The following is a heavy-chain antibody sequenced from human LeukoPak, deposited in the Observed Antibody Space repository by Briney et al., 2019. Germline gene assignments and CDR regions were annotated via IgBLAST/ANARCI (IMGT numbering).Heavy chain of an antibody. CDR2: ISGSGGST. CDR3: AREGPYYYGSGSYYPGFDY. J-gene: IGHJ4*02. Sequence: GGSLRLSCAASGFTFSSYSMNWVRQAPGKGLEWVSAISGSGGSTYYADSVKGRFTISRDNSKNTLYLQMNSLRAEDTAVYYCAREGPYYYGSGSYYPGFDYWGQGTLVTVSS. D-gene: IGHD3-10*01. CDR1: GFTFSSYS. V-gene: IGHV3-23*01.